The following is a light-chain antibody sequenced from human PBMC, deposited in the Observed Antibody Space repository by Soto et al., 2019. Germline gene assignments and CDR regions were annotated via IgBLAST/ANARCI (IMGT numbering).Light chain of an antibody. V-gene: IGLV2-23*01. CDR2: EGT. J-gene: IGLJ3*02. CDR1: SSDVGTYNL. Sequence: QSALTQPASVSGSPGQSITISCTGTSSDVGTYNLVSWYQQHPGKAPRLMIYEGTERPPGVSNRFSGSESGNTASLTISGLQPEDEADYYCCSHAGSSSWVFGGGTQLTVL. CDR3: CSHAGSSSWV.